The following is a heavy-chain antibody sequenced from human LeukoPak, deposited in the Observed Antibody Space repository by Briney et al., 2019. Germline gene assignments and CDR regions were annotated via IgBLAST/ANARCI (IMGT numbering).Heavy chain of an antibody. CDR2: INAGNGNT. D-gene: IGHD2-2*01. V-gene: IGHV1-3*01. Sequence: ASVKVSCKASEYTFTDYAINWVRQAPGQRLEWMGWINAGNGNTRYSQRFQGRVTMTRDTSTSTVYMELSSLRSEDTAVYYCARDLCSSTSCYRYGMDVWGQGTTVTVSS. CDR3: ARDLCSSTSCYRYGMDV. CDR1: EYTFTDYA. J-gene: IGHJ6*02.